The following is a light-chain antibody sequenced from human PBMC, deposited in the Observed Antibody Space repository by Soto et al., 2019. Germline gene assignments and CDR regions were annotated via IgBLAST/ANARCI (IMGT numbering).Light chain of an antibody. J-gene: IGKJ1*01. CDR3: QQCNSYPWT. Sequence: DIQMTQSPSTLSASVGDRVTITCRASERINKWLAWYQQKPGKAPKLLISDAFSLESGVPSRFSGSGSGTEFTLTISSLQPDDFATYYCQQCNSYPWTFGQGTKVEIK. CDR2: DAF. CDR1: ERINKW. V-gene: IGKV1-5*01.